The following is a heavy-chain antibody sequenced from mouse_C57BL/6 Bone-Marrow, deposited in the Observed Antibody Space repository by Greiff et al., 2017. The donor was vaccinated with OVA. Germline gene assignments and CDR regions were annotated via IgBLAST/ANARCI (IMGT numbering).Heavy chain of an antibody. CDR2: IDPANGDT. J-gene: IGHJ3*01. D-gene: IGHD2-4*01. Sequence: VQLQQSGAELVRPGASVKLSCTASGFTITDDYMHWVKQRPEQGLEWIGWIDPANGDTEYASKFQGKATLTADTSSNTAYMQLSSLTSDDSAVYYSTTGDYENWFDYWGQGTLVTVSA. CDR3: TTGDYENWFDY. V-gene: IGHV14-4*01. CDR1: GFTITDDY.